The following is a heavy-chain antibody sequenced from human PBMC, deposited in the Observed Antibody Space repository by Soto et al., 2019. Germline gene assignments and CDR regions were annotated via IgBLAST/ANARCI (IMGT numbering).Heavy chain of an antibody. J-gene: IGHJ5*02. D-gene: IGHD3-22*01. CDR2: INHSGST. Sequence: QVQLQQWGAGLLKPSETLSLTCAVYGGSFSGYYWSWIRQPPGKGLEWIGEINHSGSTNYNPSLKSRVTISVDTSKNQFSLKLSSVTAADTAVYYCARGGGKHYDRSGYYQRRWFDPWGQGTLVTVSS. V-gene: IGHV4-34*01. CDR3: ARGGGKHYDRSGYYQRRWFDP. CDR1: GGSFSGYY.